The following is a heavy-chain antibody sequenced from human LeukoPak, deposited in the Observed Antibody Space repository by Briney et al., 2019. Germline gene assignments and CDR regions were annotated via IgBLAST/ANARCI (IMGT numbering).Heavy chain of an antibody. Sequence: GGSLRLSCAASGFTFSSYAMSWVRQAPGKGLEWVSAISSSGGTTYYADSVKGRFTISRDNSKNTLHLQMNSLRAEDTAIYYCAKDYRTGSPAYYFDYWGQGTLVSVSS. CDR1: GFTFSSYA. D-gene: IGHD3-16*01. CDR3: AKDYRTGSPAYYFDY. J-gene: IGHJ4*02. V-gene: IGHV3-23*01. CDR2: ISSSGGTT.